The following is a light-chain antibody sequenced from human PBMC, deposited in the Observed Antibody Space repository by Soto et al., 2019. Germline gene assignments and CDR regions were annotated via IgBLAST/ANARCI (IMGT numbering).Light chain of an antibody. V-gene: IGKV1-39*01. CDR2: AAS. CDR3: QQSYSTLFP. CDR1: QTIIRY. Sequence: DIQMTQSPSSLSASVGDRVTITCRASQTIIRYLNWYQQKPGRAPNLLIYAASSLQSGVASRFSGSGSSAEATLPISSLQPGDFAPYYCQQSYSTLFPFGPGTKVEIK. J-gene: IGKJ3*01.